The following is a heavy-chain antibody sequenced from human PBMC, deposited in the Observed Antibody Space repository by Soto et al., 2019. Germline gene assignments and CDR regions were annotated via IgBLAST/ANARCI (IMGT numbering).Heavy chain of an antibody. D-gene: IGHD5-12*01. CDR1: GGSVSSGSYY. CDR2: IYYSGST. V-gene: IGHV4-61*01. J-gene: IGHJ4*02. Sequence: ASETLSLTCTVSGGSVSSGSYYWSWIRQPPGKGLEWIGYIYYSGSTNYNPSLKSRVTISVDTSKNQFSLKLSSVTAADTAVYYCARGEVRGYSGYDSAIDYWGQGTLVTVSS. CDR3: ARGEVRGYSGYDSAIDY.